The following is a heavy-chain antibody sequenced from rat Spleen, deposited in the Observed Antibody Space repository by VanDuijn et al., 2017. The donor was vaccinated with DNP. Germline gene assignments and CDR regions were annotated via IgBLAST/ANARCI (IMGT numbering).Heavy chain of an antibody. D-gene: IGHD1-4*01. J-gene: IGHJ4*01. CDR3: ARWPGYNPPYAMDA. CDR2: VNSAGTT. Sequence: EVQLQESGPGLVKTSQSLSLTCSVTGYSIPSSYRWNWILKFPGNKLEWMGSVNSAGTTNYNPSLKSRISITRDTSKNQLFLQVNSVTTEDTATYYCARWPGYNPPYAMDAWGQGTSVTVSS. CDR1: GYSIPSSYR. V-gene: IGHV3-3*01.